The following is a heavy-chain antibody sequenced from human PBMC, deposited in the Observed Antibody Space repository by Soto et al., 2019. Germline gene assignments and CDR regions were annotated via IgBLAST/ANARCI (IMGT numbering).Heavy chain of an antibody. CDR1: GYTFTSYG. D-gene: IGHD3-9*01. CDR3: ARGVADYDILTGYYEDDAFDI. V-gene: IGHV1-18*01. CDR2: ISAYNGNT. J-gene: IGHJ3*02. Sequence: ASVKVSCKASGYTFTSYGISWVRQAPGQGLEWMGWISAYNGNTNYAQKLQGRVTMTTDTSTSTAYMELRSLRSDDTAVYYCARGVADYDILTGYYEDDAFDIWGQGTRVTVS.